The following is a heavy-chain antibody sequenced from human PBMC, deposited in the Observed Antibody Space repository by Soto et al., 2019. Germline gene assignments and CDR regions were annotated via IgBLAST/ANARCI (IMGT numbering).Heavy chain of an antibody. CDR3: ARVLTMVRGLLYYYYYGMDV. J-gene: IGHJ6*02. CDR1: GGTFSSYA. V-gene: IGHV1-69*13. D-gene: IGHD3-10*01. CDR2: IIPIFGTA. Sequence: SVKVSCKASGGTFSSYAISWVRQAPGQGLEWMGGIIPIFGTANYAQKFQGRVTITADESTSTAYMELSSLRSEDAAVYYCARVLTMVRGLLYYYYYGMDVWGQGTTVTVSS.